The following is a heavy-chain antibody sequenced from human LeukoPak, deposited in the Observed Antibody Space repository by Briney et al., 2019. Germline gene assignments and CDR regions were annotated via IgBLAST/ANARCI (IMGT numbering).Heavy chain of an antibody. J-gene: IGHJ4*02. Sequence: GGSLRLSCAASGFTFSTYAMSWVRQAPGKGLEWLSAISGSGGATYYADSVKGRFTISRDNSKNTLYLQMNSLRVEDTAEYYCAKIHMGVSDYWGQETLVTVSS. CDR1: GFTFSTYA. V-gene: IGHV3-23*01. CDR3: AKIHMGVSDY. CDR2: ISGSGGAT. D-gene: IGHD3-10*01.